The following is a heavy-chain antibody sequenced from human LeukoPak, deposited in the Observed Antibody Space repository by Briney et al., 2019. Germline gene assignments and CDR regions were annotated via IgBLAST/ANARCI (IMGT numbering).Heavy chain of an antibody. Sequence: PGGSPRLSCAASGFTVSSNYMSWVRQAPGKGLEWVSVIYSGGSTYYADSVKGRFTISRDNSKNTLYLQMNSLRAEDTAVYYCARLTYHFPLDPWGQGTLVTVSS. D-gene: IGHD3-3*01. CDR3: ARLTYHFPLDP. V-gene: IGHV3-53*01. CDR2: IYSGGST. CDR1: GFTVSSNY. J-gene: IGHJ5*02.